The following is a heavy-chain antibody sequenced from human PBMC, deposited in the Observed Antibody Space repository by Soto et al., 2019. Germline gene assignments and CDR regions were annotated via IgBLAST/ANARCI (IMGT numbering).Heavy chain of an antibody. CDR2: TYYRSKWYN. Sequence: TLSLTCAISGDSVSSNSATWNWIRQSPSRGLEWLGRTYYRSKWYNEYAVSVKSRITINPDTSKNQFSLQLNSVTPEDTAVYSCARATRTWYDPWGQGTLVTVSS. CDR3: ARATRTWYDP. D-gene: IGHD4-17*01. CDR1: GDSVSSNSAT. V-gene: IGHV6-1*01. J-gene: IGHJ5*02.